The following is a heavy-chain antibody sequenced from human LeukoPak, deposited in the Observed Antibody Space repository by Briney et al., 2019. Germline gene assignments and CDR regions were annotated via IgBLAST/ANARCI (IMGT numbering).Heavy chain of an antibody. Sequence: GGSLRLSCAASGFTFDDYAMHWVRHAPGKGLEWVSGISWNSGSIGYADSVKGRFTISRDNAKNSLYLQMNSLRAEDTALYYCAKDDGSAFDIWGQGTMVTVSS. CDR1: GFTFDDYA. CDR3: AKDDGSAFDI. V-gene: IGHV3-9*01. CDR2: ISWNSGSI. J-gene: IGHJ3*02.